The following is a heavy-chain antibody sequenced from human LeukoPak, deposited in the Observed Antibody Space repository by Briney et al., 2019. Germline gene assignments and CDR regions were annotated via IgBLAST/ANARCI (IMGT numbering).Heavy chain of an antibody. CDR1: GGSFSGYY. Sequence: SETLSLTCAVYGGSFSGYYWSWIRQPSGKGLEWIGEINHSGSTNYNPSLKSRVTISVDTSKNQFSLKLSSVTAADTAVYYCARGRRITMVRGVPNWFDPWGQGTLVTVSS. V-gene: IGHV4-34*01. CDR3: ARGRRITMVRGVPNWFDP. CDR2: INHSGST. D-gene: IGHD3-10*01. J-gene: IGHJ5*02.